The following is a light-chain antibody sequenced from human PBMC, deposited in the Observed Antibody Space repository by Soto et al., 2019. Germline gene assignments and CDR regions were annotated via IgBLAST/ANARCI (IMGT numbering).Light chain of an antibody. V-gene: IGKV3-15*01. CDR3: QQYNNWPRAT. CDR2: DAS. CDR1: QSVSNY. J-gene: IGKJ4*01. Sequence: VFTQSPCTLSLSPGERATLSCTASQSVSNYLAWYQQRPGQAPRLLIYDASSRATGFPARFSGSGSGTEFNLTISSLQSEDFGVYYCQQYNNWPRATFGGGTKVDIK.